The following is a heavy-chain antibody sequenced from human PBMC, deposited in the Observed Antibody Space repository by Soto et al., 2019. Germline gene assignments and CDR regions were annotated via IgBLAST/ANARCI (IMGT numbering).Heavy chain of an antibody. J-gene: IGHJ4*02. D-gene: IGHD3-22*01. Sequence: SETLSLTCTVPGGSVIIGTYYWTWTRQPPGKGLEWIGYIYYAGTTTYNPSLKNRVTISLDTPKNHFSLKMDSVTAADTAVYYCTRLGGFYQALDSWGQGVLVTVSS. CDR1: GGSVIIGTYY. CDR3: TRLGGFYQALDS. V-gene: IGHV4-61*03. CDR2: IYYAGTT.